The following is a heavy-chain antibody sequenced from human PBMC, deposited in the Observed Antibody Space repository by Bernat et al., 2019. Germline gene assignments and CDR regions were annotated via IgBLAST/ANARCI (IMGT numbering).Heavy chain of an antibody. CDR1: GFTFSTYA. CDR2: ISYDGSNK. V-gene: IGHV3-30*01. J-gene: IGHJ3*02. Sequence: QVQLVESGGGVVQPGRSLRLSCAASGFTFSTYAMHWVRQAPGKGLEWVAVISYDGSNKYYADSVKGRFTVSRDNSKNTVYLQMNSLRAEDTAVYYCAEQQWLVIRWFGALDIWGQGTMVTVSS. CDR3: AEQQWLVIRWFGALDI. D-gene: IGHD6-19*01.